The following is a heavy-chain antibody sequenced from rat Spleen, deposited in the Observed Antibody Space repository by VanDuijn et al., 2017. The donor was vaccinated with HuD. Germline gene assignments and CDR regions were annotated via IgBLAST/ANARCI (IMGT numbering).Heavy chain of an antibody. D-gene: IGHD1-1*01. CDR2: IKAKSNNYAT. J-gene: IGHJ2*01. Sequence: EVQVLESGGGLVQPGNSLKLSCATSGFTFSTAWMYWYRQFPEKRLEWVARIKAKSNNYATDYTDSVKGRFTISRDDSKSSVYLQMNNLREEDTAIYYCAWPYYSAPFDYWGQGVMVTVSS. V-gene: IGHV6-6*01. CDR1: GFTFSTAW. CDR3: AWPYYSAPFDY.